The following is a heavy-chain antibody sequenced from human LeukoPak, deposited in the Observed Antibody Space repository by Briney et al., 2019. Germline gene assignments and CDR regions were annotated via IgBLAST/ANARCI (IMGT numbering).Heavy chain of an antibody. J-gene: IGHJ4*02. V-gene: IGHV3-66*01. CDR3: ANWIGSSSRDY. D-gene: IGHD6-6*01. CDR2: IFSGGST. Sequence: PGGSLRLSRAASGFTVSSNFMSWVRQAPGKGLEWVSIIFSGGSTYYADSVKGRTTISRDNSNNALYLQMDSLRAEDTAVYYCANWIGSSSRDYWGQGTLVTVSS. CDR1: GFTVSSNF.